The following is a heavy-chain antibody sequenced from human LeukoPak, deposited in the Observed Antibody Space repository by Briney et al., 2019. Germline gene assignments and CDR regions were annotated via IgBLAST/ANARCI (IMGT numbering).Heavy chain of an antibody. Sequence: GASVKVSCKASGYTFTGYYMHWVRQAPGQGLEWMGWINPNSGGTNYAQKFQGRVTMTRDTSISTAYMELSRLRSDDTAVYYCARVGGAVESYYYHYGMDVWGQGTTVTVSS. CDR2: INPNSGGT. D-gene: IGHD3-3*01. CDR1: GYTFTGYY. V-gene: IGHV1-2*02. CDR3: ARVGGAVESYYYHYGMDV. J-gene: IGHJ6*02.